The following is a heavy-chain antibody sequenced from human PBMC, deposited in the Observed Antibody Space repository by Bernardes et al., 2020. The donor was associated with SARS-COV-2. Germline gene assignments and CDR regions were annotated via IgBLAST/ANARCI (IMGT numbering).Heavy chain of an antibody. CDR3: ARGGSPRWGSTSCYSCDSGYWFHP. D-gene: IGHD2-2*01. Sequence: SETLSLTCAVSGGSITDYYWSWIRQSPGEGLEWIGEVNESGSTAYNPSLESRVTISVDTSKNLFSLKVTPVTAADTAVYYCARGGSPRWGSTSCYSCDSGYWFHPWGQGILVTVSS. CDR2: VNESGST. CDR1: GGSITDYY. V-gene: IGHV4-34*01. J-gene: IGHJ5*02.